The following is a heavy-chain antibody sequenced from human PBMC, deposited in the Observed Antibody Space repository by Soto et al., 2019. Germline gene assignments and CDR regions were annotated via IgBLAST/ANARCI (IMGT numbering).Heavy chain of an antibody. Sequence: LRLSCAASGFTFSSYSMNWVRQAPGKGLEWVSSISSSSSYIYYADSVKGRFTISRDNAKNSLYLQMNSLRAEDTAVYYCARDIVGATNFDYWGQGTLVTV. CDR3: ARDIVGATNFDY. CDR2: ISSSSSYI. CDR1: GFTFSSYS. D-gene: IGHD1-26*01. V-gene: IGHV3-21*01. J-gene: IGHJ4*02.